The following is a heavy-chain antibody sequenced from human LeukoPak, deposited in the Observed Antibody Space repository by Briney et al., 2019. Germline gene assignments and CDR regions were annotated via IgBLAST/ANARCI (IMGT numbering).Heavy chain of an antibody. Sequence: GGSLRLSCAVSGFTVSTNSMSWVRQAPGKGLEWVSFIYSDNTHYSDSVKGRFTISRDNSKNTLYLQMNSLRAEDTAVYYCARRAGAYSHPYDYWGQGTLVTVSS. D-gene: IGHD4/OR15-4a*01. CDR1: GFTVSTNS. V-gene: IGHV3-53*01. CDR2: IYSDNT. J-gene: IGHJ4*02. CDR3: ARRAGAYSHPYDY.